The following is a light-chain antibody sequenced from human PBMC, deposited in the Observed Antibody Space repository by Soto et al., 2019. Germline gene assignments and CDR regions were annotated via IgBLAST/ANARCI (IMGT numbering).Light chain of an antibody. J-gene: IGLJ2*01. Sequence: QSALTQPASVSGSPGQSITISSTGTYSDVGGYNFVSWYQQHPGKAPKLIIYDVSNRPSGVSNRFSGSKSGNTASLTISGLQAEDEADYHCSSYTSTSTVVFGGGTKLTVL. V-gene: IGLV2-14*01. CDR3: SSYTSTSTVV. CDR1: YSDVGGYNF. CDR2: DVS.